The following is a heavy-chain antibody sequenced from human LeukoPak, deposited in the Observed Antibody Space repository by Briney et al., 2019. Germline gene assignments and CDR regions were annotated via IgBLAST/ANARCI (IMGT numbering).Heavy chain of an antibody. CDR1: GFTFSSYA. J-gene: IGHJ4*02. D-gene: IGHD3-22*01. Sequence: GGSLRLSCAASGFTFSSYAMSWVRQAPGKGLEWVSGIIGSGGSTYYADSVKGRFTVSRDNSKNTLYLQMNSLRAEDTAVYYCAYFGRGYYDSSGKQPVWGQGTLVTVSS. CDR3: AYFGRGYYDSSGKQPV. V-gene: IGHV3-23*01. CDR2: IIGSGGST.